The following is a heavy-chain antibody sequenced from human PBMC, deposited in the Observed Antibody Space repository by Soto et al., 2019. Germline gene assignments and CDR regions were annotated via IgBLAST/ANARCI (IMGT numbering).Heavy chain of an antibody. D-gene: IGHD2-15*01. V-gene: IGHV3-33*01. CDR1: GFTFSGHG. Sequence: QVQLVESGGGMVQPGRSLRLSCAASGFTFSGHGMHWVRQAPGRGLEWVAVIWHDGSQIYYADSVKGRFSISRDNSKDTLYLQRNSLRAEDTAVYYCARDPESCSGGSCVAFDLWGQGTMVTVSS. CDR3: ARDPESCSGGSCVAFDL. J-gene: IGHJ3*01. CDR2: IWHDGSQI.